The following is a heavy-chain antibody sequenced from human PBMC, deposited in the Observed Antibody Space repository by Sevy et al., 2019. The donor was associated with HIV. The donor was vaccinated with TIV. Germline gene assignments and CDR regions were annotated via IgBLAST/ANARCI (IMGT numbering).Heavy chain of an antibody. CDR1: GFSFSGYA. D-gene: IGHD6-13*01. CDR3: AKEGAYSFPTYFDY. J-gene: IGHJ4*02. Sequence: GGSLRLSCAASGFSFSGYAIHWVRQAPGKGLEWVAVISFDGSNKYYADSVKGRFTISRDNSKNTLFLQMNSLRAEDTAVYYCAKEGAYSFPTYFDYWGQGTVVTVSS. V-gene: IGHV3-30*18. CDR2: ISFDGSNK.